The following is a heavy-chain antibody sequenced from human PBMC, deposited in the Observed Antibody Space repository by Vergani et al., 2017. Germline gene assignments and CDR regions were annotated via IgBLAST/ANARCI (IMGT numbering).Heavy chain of an antibody. Sequence: QITLKESGPTLVKPTQTLTLTCTFSGFSLNTRGVSVAWIRQPPGKALDWLALIYWNDDQHYSPSLNNRVTITKDTSKNQVVLTMTNMDYVDTGTYYCVYRKNECGTTGSFDPFYYYYYMDVWGKGTTVTVSS. V-gene: IGHV2-5*04. CDR1: GFSLNTRGVS. CDR3: VYRKNECGTTGSFDPFYYYYYMDV. J-gene: IGHJ6*03. CDR2: IYWNDDQ. D-gene: IGHD1-7*01.